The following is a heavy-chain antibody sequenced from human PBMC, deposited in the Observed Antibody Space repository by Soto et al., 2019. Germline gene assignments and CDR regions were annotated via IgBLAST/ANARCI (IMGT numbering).Heavy chain of an antibody. CDR2: MNPNSGNT. CDR1: GYTFTSYD. V-gene: IGHV1-8*01. J-gene: IGHJ6*02. D-gene: IGHD3-3*01. Sequence: ASVKVSCKASGYTFTSYDINWVRQATGQGLEWMGWMNPNSGNTGYAQKFQGRVTMTRNTSISTAYMELSSLRSEGTAVYYCAREVLDTTIFGVVIIRDYGMDVWGQGTTVTVSS. CDR3: AREVLDTTIFGVVIIRDYGMDV.